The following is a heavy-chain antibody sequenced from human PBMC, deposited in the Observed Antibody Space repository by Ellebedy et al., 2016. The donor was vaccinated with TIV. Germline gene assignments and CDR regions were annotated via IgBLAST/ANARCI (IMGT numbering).Heavy chain of an antibody. J-gene: IGHJ4*02. CDR2: IIPIFGTA. Sequence: SVKVSCXASGGTFSSYAINWVRPAPGQGLEWMGGIIPIFGTANYAQKFQGRVTITADKSTSTAYMELSSLRSEDTAVYYCARAPSPLGSFYFDYWGQGTLVTASS. CDR1: GGTFSSYA. V-gene: IGHV1-69*06. D-gene: IGHD7-27*01. CDR3: ARAPSPLGSFYFDY.